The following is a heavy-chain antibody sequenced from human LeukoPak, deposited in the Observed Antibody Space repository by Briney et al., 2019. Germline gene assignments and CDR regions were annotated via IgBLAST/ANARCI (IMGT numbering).Heavy chain of an antibody. CDR2: IKQDGSEK. CDR1: GFTFSSYW. J-gene: IGHJ3*01. V-gene: IGHV3-7*01. Sequence: GGSLRLSCAASGFTFSSYWMSWVRQAPGKGLEWVANIKQDGSEKYYVDSVKGRFTISRDNSKNTLYLQMNNLRAEDTAVYYCARESGWGLPHAFDFWGQGTMVAVSS. CDR3: ARESGWGLPHAFDF. D-gene: IGHD3-3*01.